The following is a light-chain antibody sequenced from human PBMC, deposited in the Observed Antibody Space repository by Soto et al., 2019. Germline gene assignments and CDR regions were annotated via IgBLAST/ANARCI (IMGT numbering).Light chain of an antibody. Sequence: DIQMTQSPPTLSASVGDRVTITCRASQTIKNYLAWYQQKPGKAPKLLIYTASSLKSGVPSRFSGSGSGTEFTLTISSLQPDDFATYYCQQYDTSSSFGQGTKVDIK. CDR3: QQYDTSSS. CDR1: QTIKNY. V-gene: IGKV1-5*03. J-gene: IGKJ1*01. CDR2: TAS.